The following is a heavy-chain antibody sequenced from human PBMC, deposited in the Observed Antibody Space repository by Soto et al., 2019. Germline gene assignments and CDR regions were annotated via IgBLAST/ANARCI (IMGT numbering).Heavy chain of an antibody. D-gene: IGHD3-22*01. V-gene: IGHV3-23*01. Sequence: EVQLLESGGGLVQSGGSVSLSCAGSGFTFGSHSMTWVRQAPGKGLEWVSAIDGNGISKYYADSVKGRFTISRDNSKNTLYLRMNSLGPEDTAVYFCAKDYEFFANWGQGTLVTVAS. J-gene: IGHJ4*02. CDR1: GFTFGSHS. CDR3: AKDYEFFAN. CDR2: IDGNGISK.